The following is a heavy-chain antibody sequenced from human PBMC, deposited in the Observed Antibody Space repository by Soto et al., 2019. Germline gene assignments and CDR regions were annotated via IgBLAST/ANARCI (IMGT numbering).Heavy chain of an antibody. V-gene: IGHV5-10-1*01. CDR3: VRHRNGFEP. CDR1: GHSFTTYW. Sequence: EVQLVQSGAEVKKPGESLRISCKVSGHSFTTYWISWVRQMPGKGLAWMGRIDPSDSYSNYSPSFQGNVTISDDKSISTAYLQWSSLKASDTAMYYCVRHRNGFEPWGQGTLVTVSS. J-gene: IGHJ5*02. CDR2: IDPSDSYS.